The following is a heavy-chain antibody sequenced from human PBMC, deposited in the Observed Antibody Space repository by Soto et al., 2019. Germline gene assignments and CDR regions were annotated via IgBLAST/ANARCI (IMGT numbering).Heavy chain of an antibody. CDR3: ARSHHDYGDLNWFDP. D-gene: IGHD4-17*01. V-gene: IGHV4-30-2*01. CDR1: GGSISSGGYS. CDR2: IYHSGST. J-gene: IGHJ5*02. Sequence: SETLSLTCAVSGGSISSGGYSWSWIRQPPGKGLEWIGYIYHSGSTYYNPSLKSRVTISVDRSKNQFSLKLSSVTAADTAVYYCARSHHDYGDLNWFDPWGQGTLVTVSS.